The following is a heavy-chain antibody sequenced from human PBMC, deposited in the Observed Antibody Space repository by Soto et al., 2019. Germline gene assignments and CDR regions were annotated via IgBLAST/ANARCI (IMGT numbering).Heavy chain of an antibody. Sequence: QVQLVQSGAEVKKPGSSVKVSCKASGGTFSSYTISWVRQAPGQGLEWMGRIIPILGIANYAQKCQGRVKNTAYKSTSTAYMELSSLRSEDTAVYYWARDFYYGSGSYYGNWFDPWGQGTLVTVSS. D-gene: IGHD3-10*01. CDR1: GGTFSSYT. J-gene: IGHJ5*02. V-gene: IGHV1-69*08. CDR2: IIPILGIA. CDR3: ARDFYYGSGSYYGNWFDP.